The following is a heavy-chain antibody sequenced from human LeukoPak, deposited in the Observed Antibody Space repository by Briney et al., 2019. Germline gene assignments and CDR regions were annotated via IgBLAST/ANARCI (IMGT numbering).Heavy chain of an antibody. CDR1: GDPISNYY. J-gene: IGHJ4*02. Sequence: SETLSLTCTVSGDPISNYYWSWIRQTPGKGLEWIGYIHTSGSTYYNPSLKSRVTISVDTSKNQFSLKLSPVTAADTAVYYCARGYYDTSAYSNPFDFWGQGTLVTVSS. CDR2: IHTSGST. V-gene: IGHV4-4*09. D-gene: IGHD3-22*01. CDR3: ARGYYDTSAYSNPFDF.